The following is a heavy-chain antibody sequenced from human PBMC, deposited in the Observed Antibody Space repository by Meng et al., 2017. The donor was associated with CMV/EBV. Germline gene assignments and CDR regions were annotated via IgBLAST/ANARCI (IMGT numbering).Heavy chain of an antibody. D-gene: IGHD3-16*01. CDR1: GGTFSGYV. CDR3: AKRDGRSPWYFDL. CDR2: LIPMLDTP. Sequence: SVKVSCKASGGTFSGYVLNWVRQAPGQGLEWMGGLIPMLDTPEYAQKFQGRVTITADKPTSTAYMELTSLTSDDTAVYYCAKRDGRSPWYFDLWGRGTLVTVSS. V-gene: IGHV1-69*10. J-gene: IGHJ2*01.